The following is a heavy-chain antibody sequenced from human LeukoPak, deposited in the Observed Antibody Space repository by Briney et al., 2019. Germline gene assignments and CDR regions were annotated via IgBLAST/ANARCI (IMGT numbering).Heavy chain of an antibody. Sequence: PGGSLRLSCAASGSTFSSYAMSWVRQAPGKGREWVSSISVSGGSTYYADSVKGRLTISRDNSENTLYLQMNSLRAEDTAVYYCAGVRDIVVVVAADFDYWGQGTLVTVSS. CDR1: GSTFSSYA. V-gene: IGHV3-23*01. CDR3: AGVRDIVVVVAADFDY. D-gene: IGHD2-15*01. J-gene: IGHJ4*02. CDR2: ISVSGGST.